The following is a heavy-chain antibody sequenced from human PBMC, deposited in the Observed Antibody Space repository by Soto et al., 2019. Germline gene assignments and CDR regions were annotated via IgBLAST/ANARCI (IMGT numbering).Heavy chain of an antibody. Sequence: GGSLRLSCAASGFTFDDYVMHWVRQLPGKGLEWVSGISWNSGSIGYADSVKGRFTISRDNAKNSLYLQMNSLRAEDTALYYCAEAEYNSGWRSDDYCGHGTLVA. CDR2: ISWNSGSI. V-gene: IGHV3-9*01. CDR3: AEAEYNSGWRSDDY. CDR1: GFTFDDYV. D-gene: IGHD6-19*01. J-gene: IGHJ4*01.